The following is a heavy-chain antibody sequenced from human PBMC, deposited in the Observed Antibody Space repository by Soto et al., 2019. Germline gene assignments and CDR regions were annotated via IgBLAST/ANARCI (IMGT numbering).Heavy chain of an antibody. CDR2: IRPYNGDT. J-gene: IGHJ6*03. CDR3: ARRAEDHYFYYMGV. CDR1: GYSFSSYG. D-gene: IGHD1-26*01. Sequence: QAQLVQSGSEVKRPGASVKVSCKASGYSFSSYGIVWVRQAPGQGLEWMGWIRPYNGDTNSAQKFQGRVTLTTDTSPSTGYMGLRGLRYDDTAVYYCARRAEDHYFYYMGVWGKGTTVTVSS. V-gene: IGHV1-18*01.